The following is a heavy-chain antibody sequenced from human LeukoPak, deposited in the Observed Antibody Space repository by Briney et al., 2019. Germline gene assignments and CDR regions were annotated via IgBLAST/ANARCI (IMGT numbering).Heavy chain of an antibody. CDR2: IKEDGSEE. V-gene: IGHV3-7*01. J-gene: IGHJ1*01. CDR1: GFSFGSFW. D-gene: IGHD3-9*01. CDR3: GRDRYFQY. Sequence: GGSLRLSCVASGFSFGSFWMSWVRQAPGKGLEWVANIKEDGSEEHYLESVKGRLTISRDNAKNIVFLQMNSLREEDSAVYYCGRDRYFQYWGQGTGVTVSS.